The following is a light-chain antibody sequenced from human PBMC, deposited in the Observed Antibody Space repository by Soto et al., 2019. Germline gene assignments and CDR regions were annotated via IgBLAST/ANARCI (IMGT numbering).Light chain of an antibody. Sequence: EIVMTQSPVTLSVSPGERATLSCRASQSISHHLAWYQQKPGQAPRLLIYGASTRATGIPARFSGSGSGTEFTLTISSLQSEDFAVYYCQQYNNWPQRTFGQGTKLEIK. V-gene: IGKV3-15*01. J-gene: IGKJ2*01. CDR3: QQYNNWPQRT. CDR1: QSISHH. CDR2: GAS.